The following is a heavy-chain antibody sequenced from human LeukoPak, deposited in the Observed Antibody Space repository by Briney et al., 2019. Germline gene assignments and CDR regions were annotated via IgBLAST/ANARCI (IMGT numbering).Heavy chain of an antibody. CDR2: INHSGST. D-gene: IGHD1-1*01. V-gene: IGHV4-34*08. CDR1: GFTFSNYA. Sequence: PGGSLRLSCAASGFTFSNYAMYWVRQPPGKGLEWIGEINHSGSTNYNPSLKSRVTISVDTSKNQFSLKLSSVTAADTAVYYCAARNDLFDYWGQGTLVTVSS. CDR3: AARNDLFDY. J-gene: IGHJ4*02.